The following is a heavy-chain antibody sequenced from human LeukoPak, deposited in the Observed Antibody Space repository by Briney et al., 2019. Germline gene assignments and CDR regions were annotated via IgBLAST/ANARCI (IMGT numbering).Heavy chain of an antibody. J-gene: IGHJ4*02. CDR3: AKALVGPTYYFDY. CDR2: ISGTGDST. V-gene: IGHV3-23*01. CDR1: EFTFSNYA. D-gene: IGHD1-26*01. Sequence: GGSLRLSCAASEFTFSNYALSWVRPAPGKGLEWVSGISGTGDSTYYADSVKGRFTISRDNSKNALYLQMNSLRDDDTAVYYCAKALVGPTYYFDYWGQGPLVTVSS.